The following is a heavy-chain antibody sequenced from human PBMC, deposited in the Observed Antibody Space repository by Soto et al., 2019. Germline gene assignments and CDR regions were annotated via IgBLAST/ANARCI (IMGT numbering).Heavy chain of an antibody. CDR1: GYTFTGYG. CDR3: ARVRGGYSHYYFDY. Sequence: GASVKVSCKASGYTFTGYGISWVRQAPGQGLEWMGWISAYNGNTNYAQKLQGRVTMTTDTSTSTAYMELRSLRSDDTAVYYCARVRGGYSHYYFDYWGQGTLVTVSS. J-gene: IGHJ4*02. D-gene: IGHD5-12*01. CDR2: ISAYNGNT. V-gene: IGHV1-18*01.